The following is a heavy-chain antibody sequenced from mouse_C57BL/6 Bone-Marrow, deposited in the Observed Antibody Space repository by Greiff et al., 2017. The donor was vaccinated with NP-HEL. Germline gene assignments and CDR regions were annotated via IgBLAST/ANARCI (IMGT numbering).Heavy chain of an antibody. D-gene: IGHD4-1*01. CDR3: ARVGRKDYYAMDY. J-gene: IGHJ4*01. V-gene: IGHV5-12*01. CDR2: ISNGGGST. CDR1: GFTFSDYY. Sequence: DVQLVESGGGLVQPGGSLKLSCAASGFTFSDYYMYWVRQTPEKRLEWVAYISNGGGSTYYPDTVKGRFTISRDNAKNTLYLQMSRLKSEDTAMYYCARVGRKDYYAMDYWGQGTSVTVSS.